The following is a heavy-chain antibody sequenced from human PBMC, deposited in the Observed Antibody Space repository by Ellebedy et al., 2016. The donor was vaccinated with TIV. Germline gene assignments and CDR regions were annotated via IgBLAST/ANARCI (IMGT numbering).Heavy chain of an antibody. D-gene: IGHD5-24*01. J-gene: IGHJ3*02. CDR3: AEMGVRVPDAFDI. Sequence: PGGSLRLSCAASGFTVSSHYMRWVRQAPGQGLEWVSVFFSGGNTYYADSVKGRFIISRDNSENTLYLHMNSLRGEDTAVYYCAEMGVRVPDAFDIWGQGTMVTVSS. CDR1: GFTVSSHY. V-gene: IGHV3-66*01. CDR2: FFSGGNT.